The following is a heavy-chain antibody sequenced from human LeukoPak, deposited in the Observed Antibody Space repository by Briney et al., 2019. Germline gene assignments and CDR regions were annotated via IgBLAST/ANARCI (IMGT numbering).Heavy chain of an antibody. CDR1: GFTFSRYT. CDR3: ARLKLLWSNYFDY. J-gene: IGHJ4*02. Sequence: GGSLRLSCAASGFTFSRYTMNWVRQAPGKGLEWVSSITSTSIYIYYADSLKGRFTISRDNAKNSLYLQMNSLRAEDTAVYYCARLKLLWSNYFDYWGQGTLVTVSS. CDR2: ITSTSIYI. D-gene: IGHD2-2*01. V-gene: IGHV3-21*01.